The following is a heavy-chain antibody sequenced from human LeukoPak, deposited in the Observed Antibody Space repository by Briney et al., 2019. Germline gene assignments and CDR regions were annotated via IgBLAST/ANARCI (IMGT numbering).Heavy chain of an antibody. V-gene: IGHV3-23*01. CDR1: GFIFSNYA. CDR2: IHGNDGST. CDR3: AKARRVGDYTPFDY. D-gene: IGHD4-17*01. Sequence: GGSLRLSCAASGFIFSNYAMTWVRQAPGKGLEWVSSIHGNDGSTYYADSVRGRFTISRDNSKNTLYLQVNSLTAEDTAVYSCAKARRVGDYTPFDYLAREPWSPSPQ. J-gene: IGHJ4*02.